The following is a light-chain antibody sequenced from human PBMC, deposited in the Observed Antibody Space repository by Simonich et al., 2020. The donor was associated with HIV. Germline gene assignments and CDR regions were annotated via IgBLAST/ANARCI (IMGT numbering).Light chain of an antibody. J-gene: IGLJ3*02. CDR1: SSDVGDYNY. Sequence: QSALTQPASVSGSPGQSITISCTGTSSDVGDYNYVSWYQHHPGKAPKLRIFDVSKRPSVVSNRFSGSKSGNTASLTISGLQADDEADYYCASYTSDNTWVFGGGTKLTVL. CDR3: ASYTSDNTWV. CDR2: DVS. V-gene: IGLV2-14*03.